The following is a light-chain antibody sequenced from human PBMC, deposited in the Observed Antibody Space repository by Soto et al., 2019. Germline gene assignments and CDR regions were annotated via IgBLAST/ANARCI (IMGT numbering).Light chain of an antibody. CDR2: AAS. CDR3: QQYGSAPTWT. V-gene: IGKV3-20*01. Sequence: EIVLTQSPGTLSLSPGERATLSCRASQSVSSNYLAWYQQQKPGQAPRLLIYAASNRASGFPDRFSGSGSGTDFTLTINRLEPEDLAVYYCQQYGSAPTWTFGQGTKVEIK. J-gene: IGKJ1*01. CDR1: QSVSSNY.